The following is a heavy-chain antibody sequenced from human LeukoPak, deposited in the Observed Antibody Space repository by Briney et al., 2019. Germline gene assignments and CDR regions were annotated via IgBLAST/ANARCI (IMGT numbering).Heavy chain of an antibody. CDR3: AQSLGSGNWIGNWFDP. CDR1: GGSISGSSHS. Sequence: SETLSLTCTVSGGSISGSSHSWGWIRQPPGKGLEWTGTIYYTGRTYYNPSLESRLTISVDTSKNQFSLKLTSVTAADTAIYYCAQSLGSGNWIGNWFDPWGQGTLVTVSS. D-gene: IGHD1-1*01. J-gene: IGHJ5*02. CDR2: IYYTGRT. V-gene: IGHV4-39*01.